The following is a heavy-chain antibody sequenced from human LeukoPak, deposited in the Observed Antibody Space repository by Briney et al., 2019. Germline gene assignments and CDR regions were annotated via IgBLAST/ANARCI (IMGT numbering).Heavy chain of an antibody. D-gene: IGHD5-18*01. J-gene: IGHJ6*02. CDR1: GFSFISIW. CDR3: ARELVDTAMDYYYYGMDV. V-gene: IGHV3-33*08. Sequence: GGSLRLSCVGSGFSFISIWLNWVRQTPGKGLEWVAVIWYDGSNKYYADSVKGRFTISRDNSKNTLYLQMNSLRAEDTAVYYCARELVDTAMDYYYYGMDVWGQGTTVTVSS. CDR2: IWYDGSNK.